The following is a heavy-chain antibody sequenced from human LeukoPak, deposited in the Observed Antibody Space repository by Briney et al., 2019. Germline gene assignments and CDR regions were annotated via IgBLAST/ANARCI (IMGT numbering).Heavy chain of an antibody. J-gene: IGHJ3*02. CDR2: IGTAGDT. D-gene: IGHD6-13*01. V-gene: IGHV3-13*01. CDR3: ARAGSSSSGAFDI. CDR1: GFTFSSYD. Sequence: GGSLRLSCAASGFTFSSYDMHWVRQATGKGLEWVSAIGTAGDTYYPGSVKGRFTISRENAKNSLYLQMNGLRAGDTAVYYCARAGSSSSGAFDIWGQGTMVTVSS.